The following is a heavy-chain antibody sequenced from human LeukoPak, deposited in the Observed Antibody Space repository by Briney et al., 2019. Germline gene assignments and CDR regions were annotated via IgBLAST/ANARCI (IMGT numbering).Heavy chain of an antibody. V-gene: IGHV4-38-2*02. J-gene: IGHJ4*02. D-gene: IGHD6-19*01. CDR3: ARLEGIAVADYFDY. CDR2: IYHSGST. CDR1: GYSISSGYY. Sequence: SETLSLTCTVSGYSISSGYYWGWIRQPPGKGLEWIGSIYHSGSTYYNPSLKSRVTISVDTSKNQFSLKLSSVTAADTAVYYCARLEGIAVADYFDYWGQGTLVTVSS.